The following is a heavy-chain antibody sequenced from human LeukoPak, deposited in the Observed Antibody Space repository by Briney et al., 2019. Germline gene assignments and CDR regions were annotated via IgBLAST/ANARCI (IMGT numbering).Heavy chain of an antibody. CDR3: AKDLAYDSTGPLDY. Sequence: PGGSLRLSCEASGFTFSSYSMNWVRQAPGKGLEWVSSINSSSSYIYYADSMKGRFTIARDNAKNSLYLQMNSLRAEDTAIYYCAKDLAYDSTGPLDYWGQGTLVTV. V-gene: IGHV3-21*04. CDR1: GFTFSSYS. CDR2: INSSSSYI. D-gene: IGHD3-22*01. J-gene: IGHJ4*02.